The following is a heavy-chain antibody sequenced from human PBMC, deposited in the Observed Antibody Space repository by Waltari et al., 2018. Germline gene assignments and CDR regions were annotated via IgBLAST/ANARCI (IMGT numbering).Heavy chain of an antibody. CDR1: GLTFSNCP. CDR2: SSTRGDRT. CDR3: AKIGVSGHWYFDL. D-gene: IGHD6-19*01. Sequence: EVQLLESGGGLVQPGGSLRLSCAASGLTFSNCPLRWVRQTPGKGLTLVSSSSTRGDRTCYADLVRGRFTVSRDNSKNTLYLQMNSLRAEDTATYYCAKIGVSGHWYFDLWGRGTLVTVSS. V-gene: IGHV3-23*01. J-gene: IGHJ2*01.